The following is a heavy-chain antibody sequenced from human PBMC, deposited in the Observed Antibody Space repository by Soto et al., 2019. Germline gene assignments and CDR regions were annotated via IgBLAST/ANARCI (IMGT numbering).Heavy chain of an antibody. CDR2: IYHSGST. Sequence: QLQLQESGSGLVKPSQTLSLTCAVSGGSISSGGYSWSWIRQPPGKGLEWIGYIYHSGSTYYNPSLKSRVTLSVDRSKNQFSLKLSSVTAADTAVYYCARKTYYYDSSGRGWFDPWGQGTLVTFSS. D-gene: IGHD3-22*01. V-gene: IGHV4-30-2*01. J-gene: IGHJ5*02. CDR3: ARKTYYYDSSGRGWFDP. CDR1: GGSISSGGYS.